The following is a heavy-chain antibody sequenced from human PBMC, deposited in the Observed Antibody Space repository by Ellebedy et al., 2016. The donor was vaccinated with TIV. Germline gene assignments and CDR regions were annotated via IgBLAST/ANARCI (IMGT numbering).Heavy chain of an antibody. Sequence: GGSLRLSCEVSGFTLSGYWMHWVRQVPGKGLVWVARINTDGSSTSYADSVEGRFTISRDNAKKTLYLEMTGLRVEDTAVYYRARESVRYFDWDYWGQGTLVTV. CDR3: ARESVRYFDWDY. J-gene: IGHJ4*02. V-gene: IGHV3-74*01. D-gene: IGHD3-9*01. CDR1: GFTLSGYW. CDR2: INTDGSST.